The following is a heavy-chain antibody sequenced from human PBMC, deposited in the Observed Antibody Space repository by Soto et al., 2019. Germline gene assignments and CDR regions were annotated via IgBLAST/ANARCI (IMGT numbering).Heavy chain of an antibody. Sequence: GGSLRLSCAASGFTFRSYAMHWVRQAPGKGLEWVAVISYDGSNKYYADSVKGRFTISRDNSKNTLYLQMNSLRAEDTAVYYCARDITFFSRYYYYGMDVWGQGTTVTVSS. CDR1: GFTFRSYA. D-gene: IGHD1-20*01. CDR3: ARDITFFSRYYYYGMDV. J-gene: IGHJ6*02. V-gene: IGHV3-30-3*01. CDR2: ISYDGSNK.